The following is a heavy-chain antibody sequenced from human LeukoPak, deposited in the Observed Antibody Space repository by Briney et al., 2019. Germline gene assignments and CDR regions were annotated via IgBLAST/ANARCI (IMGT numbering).Heavy chain of an antibody. CDR3: ARDRLRWYANDAFDI. Sequence: GGSLRLSCAASGFTFSSCAMTWVRQAPGKGLECVSAISGSGDSTYYADPVKGRFTISRDNSKNTLYLQMNSLRAEDTAVYYCARDRLRWYANDAFDIWGQGTMVTVSS. CDR2: ISGSGDST. J-gene: IGHJ3*02. V-gene: IGHV3-23*01. CDR1: GFTFSSCA. D-gene: IGHD4-23*01.